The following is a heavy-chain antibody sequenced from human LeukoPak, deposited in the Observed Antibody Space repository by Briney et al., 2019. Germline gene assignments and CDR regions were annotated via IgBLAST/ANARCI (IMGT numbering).Heavy chain of an antibody. Sequence: GRSLRLSCAASGFTFSSYAMHWVRQAPGKGLEWVAVISYDGSNKYYADSVKGRFTISRDNSKNTLYLQMNSLRAEDTAVYYCARDRRSGSYLGTLDYWGQGTLVIASS. D-gene: IGHD1-26*01. CDR1: GFTFSSYA. V-gene: IGHV3-30-3*01. CDR3: ARDRRSGSYLGTLDY. CDR2: ISYDGSNK. J-gene: IGHJ4*02.